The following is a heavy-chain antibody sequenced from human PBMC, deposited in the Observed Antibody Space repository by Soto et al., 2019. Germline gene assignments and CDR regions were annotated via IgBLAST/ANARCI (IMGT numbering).Heavy chain of an antibody. CDR3: ARDDSRFSGSHYINYFNF. D-gene: IGHD1-26*01. V-gene: IGHV1-3*01. Sequence: ASLKVSCKASGNTVPNYAIHWVRQAPGQRLEWMGWINGGNGNTYYSEHFQGRDNFTRDTSAGTVYMQLSSLTSEDTAVYYCARDDSRFSGSHYINYFNFWG. CDR2: INGGNGNT. CDR1: GNTVPNYA. J-gene: IGHJ4*01.